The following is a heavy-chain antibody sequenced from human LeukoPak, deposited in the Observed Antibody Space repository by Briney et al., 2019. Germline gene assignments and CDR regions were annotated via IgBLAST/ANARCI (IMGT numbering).Heavy chain of an antibody. D-gene: IGHD3-10*01. CDR2: IKQDGSEK. J-gene: IGHJ6*02. Sequence: GGSLRLSCAASGFTFSSYWMSWVRQAPGKGLEWVANIKQDGSEKYYVDSVEGRFTISKDNAKNSLYLQMNSLRAEDTAVYYCARVRSRDGMDVWGQGPTVTVSS. V-gene: IGHV3-7*01. CDR3: ARVRSRDGMDV. CDR1: GFTFSSYW.